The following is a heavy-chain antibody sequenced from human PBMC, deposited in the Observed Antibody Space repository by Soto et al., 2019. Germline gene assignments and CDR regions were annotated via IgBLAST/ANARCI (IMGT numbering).Heavy chain of an antibody. CDR1: GGSFSGYS. Sequence: SETLSLTCAVYGGSFSGYSWSWIRQPPGKGLEWIGEINHSGSTNYNPSLKSRVTISVDTSKNQFSLKLNSVTAADTAVYYCARGPKGEVGGTWYYYAMDVWGQGTTVTVSS. CDR3: ARGPKGEVGGTWYYYAMDV. J-gene: IGHJ6*02. D-gene: IGHD1-26*01. V-gene: IGHV4-34*01. CDR2: INHSGST.